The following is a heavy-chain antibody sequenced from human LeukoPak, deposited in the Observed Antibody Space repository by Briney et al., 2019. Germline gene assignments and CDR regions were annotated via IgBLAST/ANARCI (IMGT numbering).Heavy chain of an antibody. Sequence: PGGSLRLSCAASGFSFSSCWMSWVRQAPGKGLEWVANIKQDGSEKYYVDSVKGRFTISRDNAKNSLFLQMNSLRAEDTAVYYCARGELVPNYRGQGTLVTVSS. V-gene: IGHV3-7*03. CDR2: IKQDGSEK. J-gene: IGHJ4*02. CDR3: ARGELVPNY. CDR1: GFSFSSCW. D-gene: IGHD6-6*01.